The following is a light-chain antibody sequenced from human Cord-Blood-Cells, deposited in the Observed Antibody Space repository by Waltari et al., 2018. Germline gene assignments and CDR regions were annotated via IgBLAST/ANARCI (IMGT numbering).Light chain of an antibody. Sequence: QPVLTQPPSASASLGASVTLTSTRSSGYSNYKVDWYQQRQGQGPRFVMRVGTGGIVGSKGDGIPDRFSVLGSGLNRYLTIKNIQEEDESDYYCGADHGSGSNFVYVFGTGTKVTVL. CDR3: GADHGSGSNFVYV. CDR1: SGYSNYK. CDR2: VGTGGIVG. V-gene: IGLV9-49*01. J-gene: IGLJ1*01.